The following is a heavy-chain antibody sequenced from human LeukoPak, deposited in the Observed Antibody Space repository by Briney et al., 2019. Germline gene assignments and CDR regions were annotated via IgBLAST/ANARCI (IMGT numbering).Heavy chain of an antibody. D-gene: IGHD3-10*01. J-gene: IGHJ6*03. CDR3: ARLSAYYYGSYFYYYMDV. V-gene: IGHV3-7*01. CDR1: EFNFSSYA. CDR2: IRQDESER. Sequence: GGSLRLSCAASEFNFSSYAMSWVRQAPGKGPEWVANIRQDESERYFADSVKGRFTISRDNAKKSVYLHMSSLRAEDTALYYCARLSAYYYGSYFYYYMDVWGKGTTVTVSS.